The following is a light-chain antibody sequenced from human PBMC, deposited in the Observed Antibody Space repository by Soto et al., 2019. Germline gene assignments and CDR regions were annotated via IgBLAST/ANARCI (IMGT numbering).Light chain of an antibody. CDR1: QSVGSSY. Sequence: EIVLTQSPGTLSLSPGERATLSCRAIQSVGSSYLAWYQQKPGQVPSLLIYGASTRATGIPARFSGSGSGTDFTLTISSLQSEDFAVYYCQQYNNWPRGTFGQGTKVDIK. J-gene: IGKJ1*01. CDR3: QQYNNWPRGT. V-gene: IGKV3D-15*01. CDR2: GAS.